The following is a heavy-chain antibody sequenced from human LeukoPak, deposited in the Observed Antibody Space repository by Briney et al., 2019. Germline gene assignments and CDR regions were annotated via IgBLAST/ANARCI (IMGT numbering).Heavy chain of an antibody. V-gene: IGHV4-59*08. D-gene: IGHD1-1*01. CDR2: IYYSGST. J-gene: IGHJ4*02. Sequence: KPSETLSLTCTVSGGSISSYYWSWIRQPPGKGLEWIGNIYYSGSTNYNPSLKSRVTISVDTSKNQFSLKLTSVTAADTAVYYCARHLEGKLDYWGQGTLVTVSS. CDR3: ARHLEGKLDY. CDR1: GGSISSYY.